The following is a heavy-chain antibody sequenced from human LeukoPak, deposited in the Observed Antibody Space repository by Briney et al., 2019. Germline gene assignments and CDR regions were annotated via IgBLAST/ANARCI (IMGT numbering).Heavy chain of an antibody. D-gene: IGHD3-10*01. Sequence: GGSLRLSWAASGFTFSTYGMHWVRQAPGKGLEYVSAIGSNGRSTYYANSVKGRFTISRDNSKNTLYLQMGSLRAEDMAVYYCAKDVQGILYFGPYYMDVWGKGTTVTISS. CDR1: GFTFSTYG. CDR3: AKDVQGILYFGPYYMDV. J-gene: IGHJ6*03. CDR2: IGSNGRST. V-gene: IGHV3-64*01.